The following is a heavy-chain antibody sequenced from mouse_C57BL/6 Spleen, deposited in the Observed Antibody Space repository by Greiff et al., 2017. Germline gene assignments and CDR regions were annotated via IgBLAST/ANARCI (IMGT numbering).Heavy chain of an antibody. V-gene: IGHV1-69*01. D-gene: IGHD1-2*01. CDR3: ARRRDGAMDY. CDR2: ISPSDSYT. Sequence: VKLQQPGAELVMPGASVKLSCTASGYTFTSYWMHWVKQSPGQGLEWIGEISPSDSYTNYNPKFKGKFTLTVDTSTSTSYMQLSSLTSEDSAVYYGARRRDGAMDYWGQGTSVTVS. J-gene: IGHJ4*01. CDR1: GYTFTSYW.